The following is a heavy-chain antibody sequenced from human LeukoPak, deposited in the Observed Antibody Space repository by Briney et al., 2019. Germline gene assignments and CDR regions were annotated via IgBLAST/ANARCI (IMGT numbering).Heavy chain of an antibody. CDR1: GFTFNDYT. V-gene: IGHV3-30*04. CDR3: ARDPDYGDKGGIFDY. Sequence: GGSLRLSCAAFGFTFNDYTVHWVRQAPGQGLEWVAVISSDGSSKYCADSVKGRFTISRGNSKNTLYLRMNSLSAEDTAIYYCARDPDYGDKGGIFDYWGQGTLVTVSS. D-gene: IGHD4-17*01. J-gene: IGHJ4*02. CDR2: ISSDGSSK.